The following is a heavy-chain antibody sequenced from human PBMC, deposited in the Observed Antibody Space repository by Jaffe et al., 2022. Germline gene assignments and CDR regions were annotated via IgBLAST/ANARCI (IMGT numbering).Heavy chain of an antibody. CDR3: AKDRVFCSGGSCYGFDAFDI. Sequence: EVQLLESGGGLVQPGGSLRLSCAASGFTFSSYAMSWVRQAPGKGLEWVSAISGSGGSTYYADSVKGRFTISRDNSKNTLYLQMNSLRAEDTAVYYCAKDRVFCSGGSCYGFDAFDIWGQGTMVTVSS. CDR2: ISGSGGST. CDR1: GFTFSSYA. V-gene: IGHV3-23*01. D-gene: IGHD2-15*01. J-gene: IGHJ3*02.